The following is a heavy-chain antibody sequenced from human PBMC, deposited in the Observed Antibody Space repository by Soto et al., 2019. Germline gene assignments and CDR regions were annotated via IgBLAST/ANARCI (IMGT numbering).Heavy chain of an antibody. J-gene: IGHJ4*02. D-gene: IGHD4-17*01. CDR2: ISYDGSNK. Sequence: GGSLRLSCAASGFTFSSYAMHWVRQAPGKGLEWVAVISYDGSNKYYADSVKGRFTISRDNSKNTLYLQMNSLRAEDTAVYYCARTNDYGDCVSFSIDYWGQGTLVTVSS. CDR1: GFTFSSYA. CDR3: ARTNDYGDCVSFSIDY. V-gene: IGHV3-30-3*01.